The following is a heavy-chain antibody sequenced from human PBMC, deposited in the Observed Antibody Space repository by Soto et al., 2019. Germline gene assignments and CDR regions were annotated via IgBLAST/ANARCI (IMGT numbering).Heavy chain of an antibody. J-gene: IGHJ6*02. CDR1: GGSMISYY. CDR3: ARERGYSSSWRYLEEGAYYYYGMDV. Sequence: SETLSLTCTVSGGSMISYYWSWIRQPPGRGLEWIGFIYYAGSTKYNPSLNSRVTISVDTSKNQFSLRLSSVTAADTAVYYCARERGYSSSWRYLEEGAYYYYGMDVWGQGTTVTVSS. D-gene: IGHD6-13*01. CDR2: IYYAGST. V-gene: IGHV4-59*01.